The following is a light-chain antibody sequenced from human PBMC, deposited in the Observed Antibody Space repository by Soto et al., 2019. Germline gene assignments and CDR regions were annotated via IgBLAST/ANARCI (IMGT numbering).Light chain of an antibody. V-gene: IGKV1-39*01. CDR1: QSISTY. CDR3: HPGYGTLRWT. J-gene: IGKJ1*01. CDR2: AAS. Sequence: DIQMTQSPSSLSASVGDRVTITCRASQSISTYLNWYQQKPGKSPKLLIYAASSLQTGVPSRFSGSGSGTDFTLTITSLQPEDFATYSCHPGYGTLRWTFGHGTKVEIK.